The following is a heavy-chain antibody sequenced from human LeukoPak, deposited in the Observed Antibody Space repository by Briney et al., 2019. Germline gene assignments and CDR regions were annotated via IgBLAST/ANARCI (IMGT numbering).Heavy chain of an antibody. CDR2: IAGSGGTT. V-gene: IGHV3-23*01. CDR1: GFTFSSYA. J-gene: IGHJ4*02. CDR3: AKDPATITGTNRFDY. D-gene: IGHD1-7*01. Sequence: PGGSLRLSCAASGFTFSSYAMSWVRQAPGKGLEWVSAIAGSGGTTYYADSVKGRSTISRDNSKNTLFLQMNSLSAEDTAVYYCAKDPATITGTNRFDYWGQGTLVTVSS.